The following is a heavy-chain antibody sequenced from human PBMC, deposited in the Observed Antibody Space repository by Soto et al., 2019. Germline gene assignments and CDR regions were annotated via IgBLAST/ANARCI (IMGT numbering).Heavy chain of an antibody. CDR1: GFTFSSHT. J-gene: IGHJ4*01. V-gene: IGHV3-23*01. CDR2: ISGSGGSP. D-gene: IGHD2-21*01. CDR3: TKARCVGDSCFVPDY. Sequence: GGSLRLSCAASGFTFSSHTMAWVRQAPGKGLEWVSSISGSGGSPNYADSVQGRFTISRDNTRNTLLLVMNSLRAEDTATYYCTKARCVGDSCFVPDYWGHGTPVTVSX.